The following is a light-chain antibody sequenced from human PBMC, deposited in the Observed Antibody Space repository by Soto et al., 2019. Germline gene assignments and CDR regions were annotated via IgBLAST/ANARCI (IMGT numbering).Light chain of an antibody. CDR2: KAS. V-gene: IGKV1-5*03. J-gene: IGKJ1*01. CDR1: QGISNY. Sequence: GDRVTITCRASQGISNYLAWYQQKPGKAPNLLIYKASSLESGVPSRFSGSGSGTEFTLTISSLQPDDFATYYCQQFNSYWWTFGQGTKVEIK. CDR3: QQFNSYWWT.